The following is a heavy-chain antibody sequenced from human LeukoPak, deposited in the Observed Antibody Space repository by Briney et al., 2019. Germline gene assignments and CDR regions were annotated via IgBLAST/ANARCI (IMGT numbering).Heavy chain of an antibody. J-gene: IGHJ3*02. V-gene: IGHV4-38-2*01. Sequence: SETLSLTCAVYGGSFSAYYWGWIRQPPGKGLEWIGSIYDSESDYYNPSLKSRVTISIDTSKNQFSLKLSSVTAADTAVYYCARGSQGDGFDIWGQGTMVTVSS. CDR1: GGSFSAYY. CDR2: IYDSESD. D-gene: IGHD3-10*01. CDR3: ARGSQGDGFDI.